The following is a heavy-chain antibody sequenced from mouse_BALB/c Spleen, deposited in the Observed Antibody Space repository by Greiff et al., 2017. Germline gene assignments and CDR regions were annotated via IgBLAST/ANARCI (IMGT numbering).Heavy chain of an antibody. Sequence: VQLKQSGAELVKPGASVQLSCTASGFNIKDTYMHWVKQRPEQGLEWIGRIDPANGNTKYDPKFQGKATITADTSSNTAYLQLSSLTSEDTAVYYCASLANFAWFAYWGQGTLVTVSA. CDR3: ASLANFAWFAY. V-gene: IGHV14-3*02. J-gene: IGHJ3*01. D-gene: IGHD1-1*01. CDR2: IDPANGNT. CDR1: GFNIKDTY.